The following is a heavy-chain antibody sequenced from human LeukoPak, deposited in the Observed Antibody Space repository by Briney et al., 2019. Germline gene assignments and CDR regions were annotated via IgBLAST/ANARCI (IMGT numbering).Heavy chain of an antibody. D-gene: IGHD1-14*01. CDR1: GGSIISTYW. V-gene: IGHV4-4*02. CDR3: AREDPDRKIDY. Sequence: SETLSLTCDVSGGSIISTYWWTWVRQSPGKGLEWIGEIYHSGFTNYNPSLKSRVTISVDKPKNHFSLKLSSVTAADTAVYYCAREDPDRKIDYWGQGTLVTVSS. J-gene: IGHJ4*02. CDR2: IYHSGFT.